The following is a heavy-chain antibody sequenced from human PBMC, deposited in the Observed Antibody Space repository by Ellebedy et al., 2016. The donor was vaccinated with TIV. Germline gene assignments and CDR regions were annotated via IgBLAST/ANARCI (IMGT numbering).Heavy chain of an antibody. D-gene: IGHD3-16*01. CDR3: ARDLAFGGKNGDAFDI. J-gene: IGHJ3*02. CDR1: GFIVSTNH. V-gene: IGHV3-7*03. Sequence: GESLKISCTASGFIVSTNHMSWVRQAPGKGLEWVANIKHGGSEKYFVDSVKGRFTISRDNTKNSLYLQMNSLRAEDTAVYYCARDLAFGGKNGDAFDIWGQGTMVTVSS. CDR2: IKHGGSEK.